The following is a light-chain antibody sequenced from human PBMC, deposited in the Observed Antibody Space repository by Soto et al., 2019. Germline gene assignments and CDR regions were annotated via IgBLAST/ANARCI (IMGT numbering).Light chain of an antibody. CDR2: EAS. V-gene: IGKV3-11*01. CDR1: QSVGNN. CDR3: QQHANWPLT. Sequence: EIVFTQAPATLSFSRGERATLSCRASQSVGNNLAWYQQKPGQAPGLLIYEASTRATGIPARFSGSGSGTDFTLTISSLEPEDFAVYYCQQHANWPLTFGGGTKVDIK. J-gene: IGKJ4*01.